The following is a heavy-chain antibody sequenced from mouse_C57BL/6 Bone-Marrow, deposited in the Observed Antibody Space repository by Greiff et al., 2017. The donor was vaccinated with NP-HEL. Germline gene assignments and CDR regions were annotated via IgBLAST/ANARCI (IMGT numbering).Heavy chain of an antibody. D-gene: IGHD2-3*01. V-gene: IGHV1-50*01. CDR2: IDPSDSYT. CDR3: ARKRNDGYYPWFGY. Sequence: VQLQHPGAELVKPGASVKLSCKASGYTFTSYWMQWVKQRPGQGLEWIGEIDPSDSYTNYNQKFKGKATLTVDTSSSTAYMQLSSLTSEDSAVYYCARKRNDGYYPWFGYWGQGTLVTVSA. CDR1: GYTFTSYW. J-gene: IGHJ3*01.